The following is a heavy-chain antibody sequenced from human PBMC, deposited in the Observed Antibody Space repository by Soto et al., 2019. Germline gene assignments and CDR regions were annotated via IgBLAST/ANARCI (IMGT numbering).Heavy chain of an antibody. D-gene: IGHD3-10*01. CDR3: ARGYYYGSGSYLSSFDY. Sequence: QVQLVQSGAEVKKPGSSVKVSCKASGGTFSSYTTSWVRQAPGQGLEWMGRIIPILGIANYAQKFQGRVTITADKSTSTAYMELSSLRSEDTAVYYCARGYYYGSGSYLSSFDYWGQGTLVTVSS. V-gene: IGHV1-69*02. CDR1: GGTFSSYT. J-gene: IGHJ4*02. CDR2: IIPILGIA.